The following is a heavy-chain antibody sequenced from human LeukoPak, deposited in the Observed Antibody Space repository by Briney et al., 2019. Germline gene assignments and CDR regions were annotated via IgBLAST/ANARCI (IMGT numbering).Heavy chain of an antibody. CDR2: INPNSGGT. V-gene: IGHV1-2*02. D-gene: IGHD3-10*01. Sequence: APVKVPCKASGYTFTGYYMHWVRQAPGQGLEWMGWINPNSGGTNYAQKFQGRVTMTRNTSISTAYMELSSLRSEDTAVYYCAREVRGVIKYYYYYGMDVWGQGTTVTVSS. CDR1: GYTFTGYY. CDR3: AREVRGVIKYYYYYGMDV. J-gene: IGHJ6*02.